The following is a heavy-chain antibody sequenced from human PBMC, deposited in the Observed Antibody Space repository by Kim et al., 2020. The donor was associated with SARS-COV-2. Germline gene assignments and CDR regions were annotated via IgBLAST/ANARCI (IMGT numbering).Heavy chain of an antibody. J-gene: IGHJ6*03. D-gene: IGHD6-19*01. CDR1: GGSFSGYY. CDR2: INHSGST. V-gene: IGHV4-34*01. CDR3: ARANRQWLVLEHYYYMDV. Sequence: SETLSLTCAVYGGSFSGYYWSWIRQPPGKGREWIGEINHSGSTNYNPSLKSRVTISVDTSKNQFSLKLSSVTAADTAVYYCARANRQWLVLEHYYYMDVWGKGTTVTVSS.